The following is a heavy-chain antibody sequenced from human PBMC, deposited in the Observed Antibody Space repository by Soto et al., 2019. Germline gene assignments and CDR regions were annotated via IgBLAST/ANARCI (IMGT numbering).Heavy chain of an antibody. CDR1: GFTFSNYG. CDR2: VSYRGTNK. CDR3: AKDGWMSTIRGDAFSI. J-gene: IGHJ3*02. Sequence: QVQLVESGGAVVQPGRSLRLSCVASGFTFSNYGMYWVRQAPGKGLEWVAFVSYRGTNKYHADSVKGRFTISRDDSRNTVYLQMNSLRAEDTAVYFCAKDGWMSTIRGDAFSIWGQGTGVTVSS. D-gene: IGHD1-1*01. V-gene: IGHV3-30*18.